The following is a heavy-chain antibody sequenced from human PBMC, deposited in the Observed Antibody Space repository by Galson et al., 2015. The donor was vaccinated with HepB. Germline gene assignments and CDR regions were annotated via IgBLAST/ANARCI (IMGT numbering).Heavy chain of an antibody. Sequence: SLRLSCAASGFTFSSYSVNWVRQAPGKGLEWVSSISSSSSYIYYADSVKGRFTISRDNAKDTVYLQMNSLRVEDTAVYYCARGGPRYCSGGTCPGALEIWGQGTMVTVSS. CDR2: ISSSSSYI. D-gene: IGHD2-15*01. V-gene: IGHV3-21*01. CDR1: GFTFSSYS. J-gene: IGHJ3*02. CDR3: ARGGPRYCSGGTCPGALEI.